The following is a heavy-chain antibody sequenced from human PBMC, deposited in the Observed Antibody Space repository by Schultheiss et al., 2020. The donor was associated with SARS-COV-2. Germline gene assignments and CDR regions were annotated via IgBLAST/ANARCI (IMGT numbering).Heavy chain of an antibody. J-gene: IGHJ4*02. Sequence: GGSLRLSCAASGFTFSSYSMNWVRQAPGKGLEWVANIKSDGSNKYYADSVKGRFTISRDNSKNTLYLQMNSLRAEDTAVYYCARGYGDYFDYWGQGTLVTVSS. D-gene: IGHD4-17*01. CDR1: GFTFSSYS. V-gene: IGHV3-30*02. CDR2: IKSDGSNK. CDR3: ARGYGDYFDY.